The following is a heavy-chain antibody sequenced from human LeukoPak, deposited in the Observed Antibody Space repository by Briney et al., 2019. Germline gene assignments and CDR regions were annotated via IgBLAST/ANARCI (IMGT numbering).Heavy chain of an antibody. Sequence: SGPALVKPTQTLTLTCTFSGFSLSTSGMCVTWIRQPPGKALEWLARIDWDDDKYYSTSLKTRLTISKDTSKNQVVLTMTNMDPVDTATYYCACTRSYAYERWLDYWGQGTLVTVSS. CDR3: ACTRSYAYERWLDY. CDR1: GFSLSTSGMC. D-gene: IGHD1-26*01. V-gene: IGHV2-70*11. J-gene: IGHJ4*02. CDR2: IDWDDDK.